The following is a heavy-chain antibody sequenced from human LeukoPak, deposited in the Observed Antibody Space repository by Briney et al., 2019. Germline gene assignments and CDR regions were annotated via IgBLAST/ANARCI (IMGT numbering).Heavy chain of an antibody. Sequence: GGSLRLSCAASGFTVSSNYMSWVRQAPGKGLEWVSVIYSGGSTYYADSVKGRFTISRDNSKNTLYLQMNSLRAEDTAVYYCARGNWDSSSPLNFDYWGQGTLVTVSS. D-gene: IGHD6-13*01. CDR3: ARGNWDSSSPLNFDY. CDR1: GFTVSSNY. J-gene: IGHJ4*02. V-gene: IGHV3-66*01. CDR2: IYSGGST.